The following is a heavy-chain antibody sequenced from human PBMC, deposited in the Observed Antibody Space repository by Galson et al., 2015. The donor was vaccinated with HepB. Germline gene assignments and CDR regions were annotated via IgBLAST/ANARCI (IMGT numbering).Heavy chain of an antibody. CDR3: ARASQIVVVPAAIRGPGY. D-gene: IGHD2-2*02. J-gene: IGHJ4*02. V-gene: IGHV1-46*01. CDR1: GYTFTSYY. CDR2: INPSGGST. Sequence: SVKVSCKASGYTFTSYYMHWVRQAPGQGLEWMGIINPSGGSTSYAQKFQGRVTMTRDTSTSTVYMELSSLRSEDTAVYYCARASQIVVVPAAIRGPGYWGQGTLVTVSS.